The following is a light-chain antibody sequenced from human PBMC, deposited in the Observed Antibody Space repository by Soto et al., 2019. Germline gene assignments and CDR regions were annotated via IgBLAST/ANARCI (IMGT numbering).Light chain of an antibody. J-gene: IGKJ5*01. V-gene: IGKV3-15*01. CDR1: QSVSNN. CDR3: QQYNNWPIT. CDR2: GAS. Sequence: EIVMTQSPATLSVSPGERGTLSCRASQSVSNNLGWYQQKPGQAPRLLIYGASTRATGIPVRFSGSGSGTEFTLTISSLQSEDFAVYYCQQYNNWPITFGQGTRLEI.